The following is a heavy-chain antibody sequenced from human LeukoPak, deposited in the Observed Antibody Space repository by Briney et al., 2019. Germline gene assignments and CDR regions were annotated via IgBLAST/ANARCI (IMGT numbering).Heavy chain of an antibody. Sequence: SETLSLTCTVPGYSISSSSYYWSWIRQPPGKGLEWIGYIYYSGSTNYNPSLKSRVTISVDTSKNQFSLKLSSVTAADTAVYYCARWAKGALDYWGQGTLVTVSS. V-gene: IGHV4-61*01. CDR1: GYSISSSSYY. D-gene: IGHD1-26*01. CDR3: ARWAKGALDY. CDR2: IYYSGST. J-gene: IGHJ4*02.